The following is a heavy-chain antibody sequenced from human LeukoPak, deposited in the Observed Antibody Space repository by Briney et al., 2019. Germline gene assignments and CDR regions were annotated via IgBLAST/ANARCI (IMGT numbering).Heavy chain of an antibody. D-gene: IGHD3-22*01. CDR2: IKQDGSEK. CDR1: GFTFNSYT. CDR3: ARDNYYDSSGQI. Sequence: QPGGSLRLSCAASGFTFNSYTMNWVRQAPGKGLEWVANIKQDGSEKYYVDSVKGRFTISRDNAKNSLYLQMNSLRAEDTAVYYCARDNYYDSSGQIWGQGTLVTVSS. J-gene: IGHJ4*02. V-gene: IGHV3-7*01.